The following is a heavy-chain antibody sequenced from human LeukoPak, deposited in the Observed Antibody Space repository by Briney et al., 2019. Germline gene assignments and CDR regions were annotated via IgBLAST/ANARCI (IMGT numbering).Heavy chain of an antibody. D-gene: IGHD2-21*01. CDR2: INHSGST. CDR1: GGSFSGYY. CDR3: AIHPNSVYYFDY. Sequence: SEALSLTCAVYGGSFSGYYWSWIRQPPGKGLEWIGEINHSGSTNYNPSLKSRVTISVDTSKNQFSLKLSSVTAADTAVYYCAIHPNSVYYFDYWGQGTLVTVSS. V-gene: IGHV4-34*01. J-gene: IGHJ4*02.